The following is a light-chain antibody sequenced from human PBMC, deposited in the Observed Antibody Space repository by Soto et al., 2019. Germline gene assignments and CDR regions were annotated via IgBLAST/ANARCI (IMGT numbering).Light chain of an antibody. CDR2: EVS. V-gene: IGLV2-8*01. Sequence: QSALTQPPSASGSPGQSVTISCTGTSSDVGGYNYVSWYQQHPGKAPKLMIYEVSKRPSGVPDRFSGSKSGNTASLTVSGLQAEDEADYYCLSTDSSGTYWVFGGGTKVTVL. J-gene: IGLJ3*02. CDR1: SSDVGGYNY. CDR3: LSTDSSGTYWV.